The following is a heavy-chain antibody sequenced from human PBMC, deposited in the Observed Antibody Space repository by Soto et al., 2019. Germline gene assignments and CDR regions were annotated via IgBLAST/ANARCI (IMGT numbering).Heavy chain of an antibody. V-gene: IGHV3-74*01. Sequence: EVQLVESGGGLVQPGGSLRLSCAASGFTFSNYWMYWVRQAPGKGLVWVSRINSDGSVSSYADSVKGRLTISRDNVKNTLDVEMDRRRAEDTAVYYCERGECVGGSCYSLAGSFYYDMDVWGKGTTVTVFS. CDR2: INSDGSVS. CDR3: ERGECVGGSCYSLAGSFYYDMDV. D-gene: IGHD2-15*01. J-gene: IGHJ6*03. CDR1: GFTFSNYW.